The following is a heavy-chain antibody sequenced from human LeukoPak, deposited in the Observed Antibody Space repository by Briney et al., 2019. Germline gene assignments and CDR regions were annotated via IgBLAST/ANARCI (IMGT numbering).Heavy chain of an antibody. J-gene: IGHJ3*02. CDR2: IYYSGST. V-gene: IGHV4-31*03. Sequence: SQTLSLTCTVSGGSISSGGYYWGWIRQHPGKGLERIGYIYYSGSTYYNPSLKSRVTISVDTSKNQFSLKLSSVTAADTAVYYCARDRHLPGAASAFDIWGQGTMVTVSS. D-gene: IGHD2-15*01. CDR1: GGSISSGGYY. CDR3: ARDRHLPGAASAFDI.